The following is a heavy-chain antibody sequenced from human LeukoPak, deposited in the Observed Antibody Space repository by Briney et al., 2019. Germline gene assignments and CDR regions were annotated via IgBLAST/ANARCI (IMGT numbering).Heavy chain of an antibody. D-gene: IGHD3-22*01. CDR2: IYPGDSDT. CDR1: GYRFTTYW. CDR3: ARSYYYDSGGYYSDY. V-gene: IGHV5-51*01. J-gene: IGHJ4*02. Sequence: GESLKISCKGSGYRFTTYWIGWVRQRPGKGLEWMGIIYPGDSDTRYSPSFQGQVTVSADKSISTAYLQWSSLKASDTAIYYCARSYYYDSGGYYSDYWGQGTLVTVSS.